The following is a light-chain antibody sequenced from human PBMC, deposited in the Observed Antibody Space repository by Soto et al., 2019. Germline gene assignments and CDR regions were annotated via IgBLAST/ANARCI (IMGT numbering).Light chain of an antibody. V-gene: IGKV3-20*01. Sequence: EIVLTQSPGTLSLSPGERATLSCRASQSVSSSYLAWYQHKPGQAPRLLIYAASSRATGIPDRFSGSGSETDFTLTISRLEPEDSAVYYCQQYVSLITFGQGTRLEIK. CDR1: QSVSSSY. J-gene: IGKJ5*01. CDR2: AAS. CDR3: QQYVSLIT.